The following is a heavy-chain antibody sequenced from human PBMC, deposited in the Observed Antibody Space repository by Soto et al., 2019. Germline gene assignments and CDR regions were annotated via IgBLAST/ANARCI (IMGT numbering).Heavy chain of an antibody. V-gene: IGHV3-74*01. CDR3: ARELDAPMGAPFDY. CDR2: INSDGSST. CDR1: GFTFSSYW. D-gene: IGHD5-18*01. Sequence: EAQLVESGGGLVQPGGSLRLSCAASGFTFSSYWMHWVRQAPGKGLLWVSRINSDGSSTGYVDSVKGRFSISRDNAKNTLYVQMNSLGAEDTAIYYCARELDAPMGAPFDYWGQGNLVTVSS. J-gene: IGHJ4*02.